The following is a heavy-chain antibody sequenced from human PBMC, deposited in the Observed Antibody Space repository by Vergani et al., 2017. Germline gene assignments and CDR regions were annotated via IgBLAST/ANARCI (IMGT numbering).Heavy chain of an antibody. D-gene: IGHD5-24*01. CDR2: INHSGST. J-gene: IGHJ6*03. CDR3: ARGRRDAYGDYYYYYMDV. Sequence: QVQLQQWGAGLLKPSEPLSLTCAVYGGSFSGYYWSWLRQPPGQGLEWSGEINHSGSTNYTPSLKSRVTISVDTSKNQFSLKLSPVTAADPAVYYWARGRRDAYGDYYYYYMDVWGKGTTVTVSS. CDR1: GGSFSGYY. V-gene: IGHV4-34*01.